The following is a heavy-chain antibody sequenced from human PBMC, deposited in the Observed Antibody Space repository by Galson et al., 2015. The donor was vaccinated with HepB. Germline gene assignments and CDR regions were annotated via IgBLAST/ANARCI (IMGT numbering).Heavy chain of an antibody. Sequence: SVKVSCKASGYTFTSYGISWVRQAPGQGLEWVGWIGTYNGNTNYAQKFQGRVTMITDTSTSTAYLELRSLLSDDTAVYYCARDHSWAAAGTSNWFDPWGQGTLVIVSS. CDR3: ARDHSWAAAGTSNWFDP. CDR1: GYTFTSYG. CDR2: IGTYNGNT. D-gene: IGHD6-13*01. V-gene: IGHV1-18*04. J-gene: IGHJ5*02.